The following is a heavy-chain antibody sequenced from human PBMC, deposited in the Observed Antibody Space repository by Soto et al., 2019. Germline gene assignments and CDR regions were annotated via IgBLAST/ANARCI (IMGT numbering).Heavy chain of an antibody. CDR3: AVSTPLLTPLDFWSGYSFDY. J-gene: IGHJ4*02. D-gene: IGHD3-3*01. V-gene: IGHV1-69*06. CDR2: IIPIFGTA. Sequence: SVKVSCKASGGTFSSYAISWVRQAPGQGLEWMGGIIPIFGTANYAQKFQGRVTITADKSTSTAYMELSSLRSEDTAVYYCAVSTPLLTPLDFWSGYSFDYWGQGTLVTVSS. CDR1: GGTFSSYA.